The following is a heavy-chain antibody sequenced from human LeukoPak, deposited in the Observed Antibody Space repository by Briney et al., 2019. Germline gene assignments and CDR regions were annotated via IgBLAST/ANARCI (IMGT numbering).Heavy chain of an antibody. CDR2: INWDGGST. CDR3: AKDLGKVIAAAGTSGFDT. D-gene: IGHD6-13*01. J-gene: IGHJ4*01. CDR1: GFSFDDYT. Sequence: GGSLRLSCAASGFSFDDYTMHWVRQRPGEGLEWVSLINWDGGSTYYADSVKGRFIISRDTSKNSLYLQMHSLRADDTAFYYCAKDLGKVIAAAGTSGFDTWGRGTLVTVSS. V-gene: IGHV3-43*01.